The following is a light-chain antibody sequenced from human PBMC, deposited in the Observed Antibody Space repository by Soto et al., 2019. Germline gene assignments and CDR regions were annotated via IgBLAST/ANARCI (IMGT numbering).Light chain of an antibody. CDR3: QQGDSTPAT. J-gene: IGKJ1*01. CDR1: QSVGSSF. Sequence: DIQMTQSPSSLSASVGDRVTITCRASQSVGSSFLNWFQQKPERAPNLLSYATSNLQSGVPSRFSGSGSGTDFTLTISSLQPEDFATYYCQQGDSTPATFGQGTKVEIK. CDR2: ATS. V-gene: IGKV1-39*01.